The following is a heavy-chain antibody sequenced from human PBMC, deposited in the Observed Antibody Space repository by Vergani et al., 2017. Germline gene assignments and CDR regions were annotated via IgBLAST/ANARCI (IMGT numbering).Heavy chain of an antibody. Sequence: EVQLVESGGGLVQPGGSLRLSCAASGFTFSAYNMNWVRQAPGKGLEWVSYITSGTGTIYYADSVKGRFTISRDNAKNSLYLQMNSLRADDTAVYYCARDFLREASVDYWCQGTLGTVSS. CDR1: GFTFSAYN. J-gene: IGHJ4*02. V-gene: IGHV3-48*01. D-gene: IGHD2/OR15-2a*01. CDR2: ITSGTGTI. CDR3: ARDFLREASVDY.